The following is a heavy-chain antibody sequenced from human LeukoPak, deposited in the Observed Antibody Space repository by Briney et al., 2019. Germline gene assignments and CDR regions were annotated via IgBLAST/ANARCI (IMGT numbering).Heavy chain of an antibody. Sequence: GGSLRLSCAASGFTFSSYWMSWVRQAPGKGLEWVANIKQDGSEKYYVDSVKGRFTISRDNAKNSLYLQMNRLRAEDTAVYYCAMRRHCGGDCYGFDYWGQGTLVTVSS. D-gene: IGHD2-21*01. CDR3: AMRRHCGGDCYGFDY. V-gene: IGHV3-7*01. CDR2: IKQDGSEK. CDR1: GFTFSSYW. J-gene: IGHJ4*02.